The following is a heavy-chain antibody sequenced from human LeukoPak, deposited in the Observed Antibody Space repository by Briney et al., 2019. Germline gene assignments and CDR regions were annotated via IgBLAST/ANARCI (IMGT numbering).Heavy chain of an antibody. D-gene: IGHD3-22*01. CDR1: GFSLYTYS. CDR3: ARVGSAAPVTSSGHTIDY. CDR2: ITSTSTYI. V-gene: IGHV3-21*01. J-gene: IGHJ4*02. Sequence: GGSLRLSCAVSGFSLYTYSMNWVRQAPGKGLEWVSSITSTSTYIYYADSVKGRFTISRDNAKSSLYLQMNSLRVEDTAVYYCARVGSAAPVTSSGHTIDYWGQGTLVIVSS.